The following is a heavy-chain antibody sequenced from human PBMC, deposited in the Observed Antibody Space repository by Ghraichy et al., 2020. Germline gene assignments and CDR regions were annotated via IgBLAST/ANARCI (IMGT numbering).Heavy chain of an antibody. V-gene: IGHV4-4*07. CDR1: GGSMYGYY. D-gene: IGHD5-12*01. J-gene: IGHJ4*02. CDR2: IYISGST. CDR3: ARDAAVASFDY. Sequence: SETLSLTCTVSGGSMYGYYWSWIRQAAGKRLEWIGRIYISGSTNYNPSFKSRVTMSVDTSKNQFSLKLSSVTAADTAEYYCARDAAVASFDYWGQGTLVTVSS.